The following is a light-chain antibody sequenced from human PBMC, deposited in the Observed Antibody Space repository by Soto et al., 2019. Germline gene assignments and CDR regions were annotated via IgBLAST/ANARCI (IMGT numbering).Light chain of an antibody. CDR2: GAS. Sequence: EIVLTQSPGTLSLSPGERATLSCRASESDSSSYLAWYKQKPGQAPRLLIYGASSRATGIPDRFSGSGSGTDFTLTISRLEPEDFAVYYCQQFGNSPYTFGQGTRLEIK. CDR1: ESDSSSY. J-gene: IGKJ2*01. CDR3: QQFGNSPYT. V-gene: IGKV3-20*01.